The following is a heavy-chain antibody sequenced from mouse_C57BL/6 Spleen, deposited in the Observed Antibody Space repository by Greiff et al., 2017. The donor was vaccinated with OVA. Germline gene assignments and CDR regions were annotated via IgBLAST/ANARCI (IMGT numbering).Heavy chain of an antibody. CDR2: IYPGSGST. CDR3: ARGDYYGSSGYFDY. J-gene: IGHJ2*01. V-gene: IGHV1-55*01. Sequence: VQLQQPGAELVKPGASVKMSCKASGYTFTSYWITWVKQRPGQGLEWIGDIYPGSGSTNYNEKFKSKATLTVDTSSSTAYMQLSSLTSEDSAVYYCARGDYYGSSGYFDYWGQGTTLTVSS. D-gene: IGHD1-1*01. CDR1: GYTFTSYW.